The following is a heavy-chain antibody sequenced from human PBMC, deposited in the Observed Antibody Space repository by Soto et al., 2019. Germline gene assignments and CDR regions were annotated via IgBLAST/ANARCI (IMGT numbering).Heavy chain of an antibody. D-gene: IGHD3-10*02. CDR2: ISSDTNYK. V-gene: IGHV3-11*05. CDR1: GFSFRESY. CDR3: TTDSHDVVGPSL. J-gene: IGHJ1*01. Sequence: GGSLRLSCAASGFSFRESYMAWIRQAPGKGLEWISYISSDTNYKNHADSVRGRFTIARDNAKSSLYLQMNSLKTEDTAVYYCTTDSHDVVGPSLWGQGTLVKVSS.